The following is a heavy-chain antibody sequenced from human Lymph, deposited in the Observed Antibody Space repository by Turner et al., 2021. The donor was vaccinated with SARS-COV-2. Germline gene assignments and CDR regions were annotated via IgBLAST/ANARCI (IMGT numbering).Heavy chain of an antibody. D-gene: IGHD6-6*01. V-gene: IGHV3-30-3*01. CDR1: GFNFSSYA. CDR2: IAYDGSNK. Sequence: QVQLVESGGGVVQPGRSLRLSCPASGFNFSSYALHWVRQAPGKGLEWVAVIAYDGSNKYYADSVKGRFTISRDNSKNTLYLQMNSLRAEDTAVYYCARSSIAARSWFDPWGQGTLVTVSS. CDR3: ARSSIAARSWFDP. J-gene: IGHJ5*02.